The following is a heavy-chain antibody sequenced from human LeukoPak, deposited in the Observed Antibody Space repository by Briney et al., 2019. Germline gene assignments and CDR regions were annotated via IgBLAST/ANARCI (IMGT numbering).Heavy chain of an antibody. CDR2: IRSKKYGGTT. CDR1: GFIFRDHA. Sequence: PGGSLRLSCTASGFIFRDHAMSWVRQVPGKGLEWVGFIRSKKYGGTTEYAASVKGRFTISRDDTNNIAYLQMNSLKAEDTAVYHCTRNSGTFHGYGIDVWGQGTTVTVSS. J-gene: IGHJ6*02. D-gene: IGHD1-26*01. V-gene: IGHV3-49*04. CDR3: TRNSGTFHGYGIDV.